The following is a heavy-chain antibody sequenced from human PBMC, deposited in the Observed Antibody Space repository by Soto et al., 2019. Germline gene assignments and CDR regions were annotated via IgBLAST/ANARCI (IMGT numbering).Heavy chain of an antibody. D-gene: IGHD2-21*01. Sequence: LRLSCAASGFTFSSFWMHWVRQAPGKGLVWVSRINNDGSSTAYADSVKGRFTISRDNAKSTLYLQVASLRAEDTAVYYCARDPLIGNTDYGLDVWGQGTTVTVSS. J-gene: IGHJ6*02. V-gene: IGHV3-74*01. CDR1: GFTFSSFW. CDR2: INNDGSST. CDR3: ARDPLIGNTDYGLDV.